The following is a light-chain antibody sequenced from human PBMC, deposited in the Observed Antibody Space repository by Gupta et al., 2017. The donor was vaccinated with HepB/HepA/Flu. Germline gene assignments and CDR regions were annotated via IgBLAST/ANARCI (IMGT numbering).Light chain of an antibody. CDR3: QQYYTLPLT. J-gene: IGKJ4*01. Sequence: DIQMTQSPSSLSASVGDRVTITCQASQDISNYLNWYQQKPGKAPKLLIYDASNLETGVPSRFSGSGSGTDFTFTISSLQPEDIATYYCQQYYTLPLTFGRGTKLEIK. CDR1: QDISNY. CDR2: DAS. V-gene: IGKV1-33*01.